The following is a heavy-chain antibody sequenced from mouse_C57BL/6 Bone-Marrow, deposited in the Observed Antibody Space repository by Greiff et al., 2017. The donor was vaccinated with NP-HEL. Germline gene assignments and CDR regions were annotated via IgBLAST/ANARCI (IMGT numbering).Heavy chain of an antibody. J-gene: IGHJ4*01. Sequence: EVQLQQSVAELVRPGASVKLSCTASGFNIKNTYMHWVKQRPEQGLEWIGRIDPANGNTKYAPKFQGKATITADKSSSPAYMQLSSLTSEDSAVYYCARDYYGTPYYYAMDDWGQGTSVTVSS. D-gene: IGHD1-1*01. CDR1: GFNIKNTY. V-gene: IGHV14-3*01. CDR3: ARDYYGTPYYYAMDD. CDR2: IDPANGNT.